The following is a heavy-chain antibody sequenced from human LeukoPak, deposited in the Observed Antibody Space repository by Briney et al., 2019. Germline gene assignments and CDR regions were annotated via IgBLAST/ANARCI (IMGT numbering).Heavy chain of an antibody. CDR3: AIMHGYYDGSGYWVQ. Sequence: GGSLRLSCAASGFTFGSYGMSWVRQAPGKGLEWVSFITPNANRTSYADSVEGRFTISRDNPRNTLYMQMNSLRDEDTAIYYCAIMHGYYDGSGYWVQWGQGTLVTVSS. J-gene: IGHJ1*01. D-gene: IGHD3-22*01. V-gene: IGHV3-23*01. CDR1: GFTFGSYG. CDR2: ITPNANRT.